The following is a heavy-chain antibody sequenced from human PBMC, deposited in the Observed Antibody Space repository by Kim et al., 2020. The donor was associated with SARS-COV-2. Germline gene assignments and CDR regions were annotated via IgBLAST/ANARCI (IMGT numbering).Heavy chain of an antibody. CDR3: ASGLSLLDS. Sequence: SETLSLTCTVSGGAVNGGSHYWTWIRQPPGKGLEWIGYVFYNGGTIYSPSLRGRVTISLDTSGNQFSLKLDSVTSADTAVYFCASGLSLLDSWGQGILVTVSS. J-gene: IGHJ4*02. CDR2: VFYNGGT. D-gene: IGHD1-1*01. V-gene: IGHV4-61*01. CDR1: GGAVNGGSHY.